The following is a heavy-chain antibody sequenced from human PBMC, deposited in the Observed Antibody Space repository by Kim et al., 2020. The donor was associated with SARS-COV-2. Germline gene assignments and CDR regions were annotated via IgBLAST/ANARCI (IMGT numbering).Heavy chain of an antibody. D-gene: IGHD2-15*01. J-gene: IGHJ6*01. CDR3: ARARDIRSQDYSGLEV. Sequence: GGSLRLSCAASGFPFNDYYMTWIRQAPGKGLEWVGYISSSGNTIFYPESVRGRFTISRDDAKNSVYLQMNSLTAEDTSVYHVARARDIRSQDYSGLEVWG. V-gene: IGHV3-11*01. CDR2: ISSSGNTI. CDR1: GFPFNDYY.